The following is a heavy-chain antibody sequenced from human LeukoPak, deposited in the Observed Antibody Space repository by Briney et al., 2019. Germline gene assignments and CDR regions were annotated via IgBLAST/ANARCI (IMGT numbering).Heavy chain of an antibody. CDR1: GGSIGTYY. J-gene: IGHJ5*02. D-gene: IGHD3-9*01. CDR2: IYNSGNT. CDR3: ARAASGYSDRWFDP. V-gene: IGHV4-59*01. Sequence: PSETLSPTCTVSGGSIGTYYWNWVRQPPGKGLEWIGYIYNSGNTDYNPSLKSRVTILVDTYRNQFSLKLNSVTAADTAVYYCARAASGYSDRWFDPWGQGILVTVSS.